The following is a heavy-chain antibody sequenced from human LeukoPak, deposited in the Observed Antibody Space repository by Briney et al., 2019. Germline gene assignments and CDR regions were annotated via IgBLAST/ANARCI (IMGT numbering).Heavy chain of an antibody. V-gene: IGHV4-59*02. D-gene: IGHD3-3*01. CDR1: GDSVRNQF. CDR2: IYSSGTT. J-gene: IGHJ4*01. Sequence: PSETPSLTCSVSGDSVRNQFWSWIRQFPGKGLEWIGYIYSSGTTNFNPSFKSRVTMSVDTAKNQFSLRLSSVTAADTAVYFCARRFYDFRNGYRDYFDQWGHGILVAVSA. CDR3: ARRFYDFRNGYRDYFDQ.